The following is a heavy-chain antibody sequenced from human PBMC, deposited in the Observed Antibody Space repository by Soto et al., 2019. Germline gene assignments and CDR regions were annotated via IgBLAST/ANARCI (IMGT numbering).Heavy chain of an antibody. CDR2: IYTSGST. CDR3: ARGKPAAEIAAAGAIDY. D-gene: IGHD6-13*01. J-gene: IGHJ4*02. CDR1: GGSISSYY. Sequence: SETLSLTCTVSGGSISSYYWSWIRQPAGKGLEWIGRIYTSGSTNYNPSLKSRVTMSVDTSKNQFSLKLSSVTAADTAVYYCARGKPAAEIAAAGAIDYWGQGTLVTVS. V-gene: IGHV4-4*07.